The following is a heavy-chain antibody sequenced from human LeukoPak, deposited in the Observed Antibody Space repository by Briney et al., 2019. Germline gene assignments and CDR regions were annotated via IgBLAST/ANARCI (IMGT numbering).Heavy chain of an antibody. CDR1: GGSISSSNW. D-gene: IGHD3-22*01. CDR3: ATTGYDSSGDRDY. CDR2: IYHSGST. Sequence: PSETLSLTCAVSGGSISSSNWWSWARQPPGKGLEWIGEIYHSGSTNYNPSLKSRVTISVDKSKNQFSLKLSSVTAADTAVYYCATTGYDSSGDRDYWGQGTLVTVSS. V-gene: IGHV4-4*02. J-gene: IGHJ4*02.